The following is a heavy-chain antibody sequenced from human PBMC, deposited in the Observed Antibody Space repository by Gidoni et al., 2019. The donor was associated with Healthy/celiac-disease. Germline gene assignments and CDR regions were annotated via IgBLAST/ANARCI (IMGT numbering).Heavy chain of an antibody. CDR1: GGSFSGYY. V-gene: IGHV4-34*01. J-gene: IGHJ4*02. CDR3: ARARETPSNIVVVVAATRHYFDY. Sequence: QVQLQQWGAGLLKPSETLSLTCAVYGGSFSGYYWSWIRQPQGKGLEWIGEINHSGSTNYNPSLKSRVTISVETSKNQFSRKLSSVTAADTAVYYCARARETPSNIVVVVAATRHYFDYWGQGTLVTVSS. D-gene: IGHD2-15*01. CDR2: INHSGST.